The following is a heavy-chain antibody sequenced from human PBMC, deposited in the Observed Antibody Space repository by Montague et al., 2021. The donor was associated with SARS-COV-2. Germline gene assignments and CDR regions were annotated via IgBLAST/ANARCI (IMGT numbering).Heavy chain of an antibody. CDR1: GFTFSSYA. CDR2: ISYDGSNK. D-gene: IGHD4-17*01. V-gene: IGHV3-30*04. Sequence: SLRLSCAASGFTFSSYAMHWVRQAPGKGLEWVAVISYDGSNKYYADSVKGRFTISRDNSKNTLYLQMNSLRAEDTAVYYCARDSTTVTTGGFDYWGQGTLVTVSS. CDR3: ARDSTTVTTGGFDY. J-gene: IGHJ4*02.